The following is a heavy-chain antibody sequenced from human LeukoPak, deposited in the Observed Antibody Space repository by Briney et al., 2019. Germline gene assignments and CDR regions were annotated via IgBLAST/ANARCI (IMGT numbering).Heavy chain of an antibody. J-gene: IGHJ3*02. CDR2: IISILGIA. CDR3: ARANSDYYDSSGYYGYAFDI. Sequence: SVKVSCKAPGGTFSSYTISWVRQAPGQGLEWMGRIISILGIANYAQKFQGRVTITADKSTSTAYMELSSLRSEDTAVYYCARANSDYYDSSGYYGYAFDIWGQGTMVTVSS. CDR1: GGTFSSYT. D-gene: IGHD3-22*01. V-gene: IGHV1-69*02.